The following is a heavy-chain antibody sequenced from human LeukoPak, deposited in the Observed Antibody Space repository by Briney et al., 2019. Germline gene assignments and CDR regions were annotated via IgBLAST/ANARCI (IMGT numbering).Heavy chain of an antibody. D-gene: IGHD6-19*01. Sequence: QPGASLRLSCAASGFTFSSYAMSWVRQAPGKGLEWVSAISGSGGSTYYADSVKGRSTISRDNSKNTLYLQMNSLRAEDTAVYYCAKVMRRVAGTGDYWGQGTLVTVSS. CDR2: ISGSGGST. V-gene: IGHV3-23*01. CDR1: GFTFSSYA. J-gene: IGHJ4*02. CDR3: AKVMRRVAGTGDY.